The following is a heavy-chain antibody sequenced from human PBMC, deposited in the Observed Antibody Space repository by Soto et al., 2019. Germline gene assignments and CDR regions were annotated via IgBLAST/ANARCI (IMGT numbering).Heavy chain of an antibody. D-gene: IGHD3-3*01. CDR2: ISGSGGST. CDR3: AKGVRFLEWLIGYCYYMGV. J-gene: IGHJ6*03. CDR1: GFTFSSYA. V-gene: IGHV3-23*01. Sequence: EVQLLESGGGLVQPGGSLRLSCAASGFTFSSYAISWVRQAPGKGLAWVSAISGSGGSTYYADSVKARFTISRDNSKNTLYQQMNSLRAEDTVVYYSAKGVRFLEWLIGYCYYMGVWGKGSTVTVS.